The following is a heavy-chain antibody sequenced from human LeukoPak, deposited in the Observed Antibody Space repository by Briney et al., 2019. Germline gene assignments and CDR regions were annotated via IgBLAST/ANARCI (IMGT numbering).Heavy chain of an antibody. V-gene: IGHV1-69*06. CDR2: IIPIFGTS. D-gene: IGHD1-26*01. J-gene: IGHJ3*02. CDR3: ARDEGAKIVFDI. Sequence: GASVKVSCKASGGTFSSYAISWVRQAPGQGPEWMGGIIPIFGTSNYAQKFQGRVTITADKSTSTAYMELSSLRSEDTAVYYCARDEGAKIVFDIWGQGTMVTVSS. CDR1: GGTFSSYA.